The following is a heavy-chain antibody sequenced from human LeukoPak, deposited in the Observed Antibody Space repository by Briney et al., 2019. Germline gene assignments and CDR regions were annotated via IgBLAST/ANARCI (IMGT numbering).Heavy chain of an antibody. Sequence: SETLSLTCTVSGGSISSGSYYWSWIRQPAGKGLEWIGRIYTGGSTNYNPSLKSRVTISVDTSKNRFSLKLNSVTAADTAVYYCARGGSAMNFDYWGQGTLVTVSS. CDR1: GGSISSGSYY. V-gene: IGHV4-61*02. CDR3: ARGGSAMNFDY. D-gene: IGHD3-10*01. J-gene: IGHJ4*02. CDR2: IYTGGST.